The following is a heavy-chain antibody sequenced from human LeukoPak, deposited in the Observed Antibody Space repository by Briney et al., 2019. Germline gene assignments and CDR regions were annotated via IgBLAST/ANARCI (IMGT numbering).Heavy chain of an antibody. CDR1: GFTFSNAW. CDR3: TTDTDYGDSYFDY. D-gene: IGHD4-17*01. V-gene: IGHV3-15*01. CDR2: IKSKTDGGTT. J-gene: IGHJ4*02. Sequence: AGGSLRLSCVASGFTFSNAWMSWCRKAPGKGVEWVGRIKSKTDGGTTDYAAPVKGRFTISRDDSKNTLYLQMNSLKTEDTAVYYCTTDTDYGDSYFDYWGQGTLVTVSS.